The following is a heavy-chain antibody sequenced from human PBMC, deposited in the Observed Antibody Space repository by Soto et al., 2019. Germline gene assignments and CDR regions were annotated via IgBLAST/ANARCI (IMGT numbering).Heavy chain of an antibody. CDR2: INLNSGHT. CDR3: ARGRGGRDY. CDR1: GYPFTTYD. Sequence: QVQLVQSGAEVKKPGASVKVSCKASGYPFTTYDISWVRQAAGQGLEWMGWINLNSGHTDYAQRFQGRVTMTRNTSLSTAYMELTSLSSEDTAVYYCARGRGGRDYWGQGTLGTVSS. V-gene: IGHV1-8*01. J-gene: IGHJ4*02.